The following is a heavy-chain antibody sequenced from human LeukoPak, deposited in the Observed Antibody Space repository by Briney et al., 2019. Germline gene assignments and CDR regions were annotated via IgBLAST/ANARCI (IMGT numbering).Heavy chain of an antibody. CDR3: ARDRMVRGVRGRDYYYYGMDV. CDR2: IRSSGSTI. V-gene: IGHV3-48*03. J-gene: IGHJ6*02. Sequence: GGSLRLSCAASGFTLSSYEMNWVRQAPGKGLEWVSYIRSSGSTIYYADSVKGRFSISRDNAKNSLYLQMNSLRAEDTAVYYCARDRMVRGVRGRDYYYYGMDVWGQGTTVTVSS. D-gene: IGHD3-10*01. CDR1: GFTLSSYE.